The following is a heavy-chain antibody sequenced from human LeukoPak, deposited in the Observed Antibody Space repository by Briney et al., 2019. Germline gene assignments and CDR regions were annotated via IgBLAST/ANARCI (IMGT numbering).Heavy chain of an antibody. CDR2: IYYSGST. Sequence: SETLSLTCTVSGGSISSGGYYWSWIRQPPGKGLEWIGYIYYSGSTNYNPSLKSRVTISVDTSKNQFSLKLSSVTAADTAVYYCARHIARGRYCSGGSCYSEVALGLYYFDYWGQGTLVTVSS. CDR1: GGSISSGGYY. J-gene: IGHJ4*02. V-gene: IGHV4-61*08. CDR3: ARHIARGRYCSGGSCYSEVALGLYYFDY. D-gene: IGHD2-15*01.